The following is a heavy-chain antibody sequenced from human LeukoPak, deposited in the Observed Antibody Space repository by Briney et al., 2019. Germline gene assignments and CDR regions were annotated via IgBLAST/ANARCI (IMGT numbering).Heavy chain of an antibody. CDR2: ISGSGGST. J-gene: IGHJ6*03. CDR1: GFTFSSYA. Sequence: PGGSLRLSCAASGFTFSSYAMSWVRQAPRKGLEWVSAISGSGGSTYYADSVKGRFTISRDNSKNTLYLQMNSLRAEDTAVYYCAKVGFPVYYYYYMDVWGKGTTVTVSS. V-gene: IGHV3-23*01. CDR3: AKVGFPVYYYYYMDV.